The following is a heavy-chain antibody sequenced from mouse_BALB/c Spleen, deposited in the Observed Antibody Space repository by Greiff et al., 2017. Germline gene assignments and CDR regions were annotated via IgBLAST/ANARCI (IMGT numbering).Heavy chain of an antibody. CDR1: GFTFSSYA. J-gene: IGHJ3*01. CDR2: ISSGGST. Sequence: EVKLVESGGGLVKPGGSLKLSCAASGFTFSSYAMSWVRQTPEKRLEWVASISSGGSTYYPDSVKGRFTISRDNARNILYLQMSSLRSEDTAMYYCARGTTATWFAYWGQGTLVTVSA. CDR3: ARGTTATWFAY. D-gene: IGHD1-2*01. V-gene: IGHV5-6-5*01.